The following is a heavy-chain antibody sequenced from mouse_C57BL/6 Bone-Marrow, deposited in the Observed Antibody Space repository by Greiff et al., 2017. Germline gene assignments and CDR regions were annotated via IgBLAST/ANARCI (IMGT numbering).Heavy chain of an antibody. CDR3: ARGAY. Sequence: VQLQQPGPVLVMPGASVKMSCKASGYTFTSYWMNWVKQRPGQGLEWIGEIDPSDCYTNYNQKFKGKSTLTVDKSSSTAYMQLSSLKSEDSAVYYCARGAYWGQGTLVTVSA. CDR1: GYTFTSYW. CDR2: IDPSDCYT. V-gene: IGHV1-69*01. J-gene: IGHJ3*01.